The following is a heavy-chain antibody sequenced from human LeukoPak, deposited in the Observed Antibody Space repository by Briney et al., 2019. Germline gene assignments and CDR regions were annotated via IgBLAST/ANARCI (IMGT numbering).Heavy chain of an antibody. D-gene: IGHD3-3*01. CDR3: ASHYDFWSGYYGDAFDI. V-gene: IGHV1-18*01. CDR1: GYTFTSYG. Sequence: ASVKVSCKASGYTFTSYGISWVRQAPGQGLEWMGWISAYNGNTNYAQKLQGRVTMTTDTSTSTAYMELRSPRSDDTAVYYCASHYDFWSGYYGDAFDIWGQGTMVTVSS. CDR2: ISAYNGNT. J-gene: IGHJ3*02.